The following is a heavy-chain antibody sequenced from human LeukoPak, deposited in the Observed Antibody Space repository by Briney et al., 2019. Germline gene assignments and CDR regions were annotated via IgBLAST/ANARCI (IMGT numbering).Heavy chain of an antibody. V-gene: IGHV3-33*08. CDR3: ARDLNYYDSSGYSPFGD. Sequence: GRSLRLSCAASGFTFSSYAMHWVRQAPGKGLEWVAVIWYDGSNKYYADSVKGRFTISRDNSKNTLYLQMNSLRAEDTAVYYCARDLNYYDSSGYSPFGDWGQGTLVTVSS. CDR2: IWYDGSNK. J-gene: IGHJ4*02. D-gene: IGHD3-22*01. CDR1: GFTFSSYA.